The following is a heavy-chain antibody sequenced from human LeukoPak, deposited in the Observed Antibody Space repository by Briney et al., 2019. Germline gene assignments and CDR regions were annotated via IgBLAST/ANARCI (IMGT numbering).Heavy chain of an antibody. V-gene: IGHV1-8*03. Sequence: ASVKVSCKASGYTFTSYDINWVRQATGQGLEWMGWMNPNSGNTGYAQKLQGRVTITRNTSISTAYMELSSLRSEDTAVYYCARGGRMNYCTNGVSCSNWFDPWGQGTLVTVSS. D-gene: IGHD2-8*01. CDR2: MNPNSGNT. CDR1: GYTFTSYD. CDR3: ARGGRMNYCTNGVSCSNWFDP. J-gene: IGHJ5*02.